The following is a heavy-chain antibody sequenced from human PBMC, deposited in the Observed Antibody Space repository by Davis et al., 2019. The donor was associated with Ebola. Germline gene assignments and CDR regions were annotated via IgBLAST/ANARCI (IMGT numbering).Heavy chain of an antibody. CDR1: GYTFSSYG. J-gene: IGHJ4*02. CDR2: ISTNNDNT. Sequence: ASVKVSCKASGYTFSSYGISWVRQAPGQGLEWMGWISTNNDNTNYAQKLQGRVTMTTDTSTSTAYLEMRSLRSDDTAVYYCARDEYGDYFDYWGQGALVIVSS. D-gene: IGHD4/OR15-4a*01. V-gene: IGHV1-18*04. CDR3: ARDEYGDYFDY.